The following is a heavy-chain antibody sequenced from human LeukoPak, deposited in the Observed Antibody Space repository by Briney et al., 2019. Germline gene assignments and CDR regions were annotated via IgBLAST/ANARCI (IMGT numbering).Heavy chain of an antibody. CDR2: ISGSGGST. D-gene: IGHD6-19*01. CDR3: AKGGSGWYLYYFDY. J-gene: IGHJ4*02. Sequence: GGSLRLSCAASGFTFSSYGMHWVRQAPGKGLEWVSAISGSGGSTYYADSVRGRFTISRDDSKNTLYLQMNSLRAEDTAVYYCAKGGSGWYLYYFDYWGQGTLVTVSS. V-gene: IGHV3-23*01. CDR1: GFTFSSYG.